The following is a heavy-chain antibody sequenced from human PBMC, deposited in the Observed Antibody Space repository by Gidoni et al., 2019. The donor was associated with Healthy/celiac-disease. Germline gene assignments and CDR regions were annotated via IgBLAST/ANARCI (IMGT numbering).Heavy chain of an antibody. Sequence: QVQLQQWGAGLLKPSETLSLTCAVYGGSFSVYYWGWIRQPPGKGLEWIGEINHSGSTNYNPSLKSRVTISVDTSKNQFSLKLSSVTAADTAVYYCARGLSGYSSGPVRYFDLWGRGTLVTVSS. J-gene: IGHJ2*01. CDR3: ARGLSGYSSGPVRYFDL. V-gene: IGHV4-34*01. D-gene: IGHD6-19*01. CDR1: GGSFSVYY. CDR2: INHSGST.